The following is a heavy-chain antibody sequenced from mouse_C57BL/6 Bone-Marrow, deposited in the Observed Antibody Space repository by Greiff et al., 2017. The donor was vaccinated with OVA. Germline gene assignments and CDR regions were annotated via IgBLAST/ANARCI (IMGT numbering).Heavy chain of an antibody. V-gene: IGHV14-4*01. CDR3: TTDGYAWFAY. CDR1: GFNIKDDY. J-gene: IGHJ3*01. CDR2: IDPENGDT. Sequence: VQLQQSGAELVRPGASVKLSCTASGFNIKDDYMHWVKQRPEQGLEWIGWIDPENGDTEYASKFQGKATITADTSSNTAYLQLSSVTSEDTAVYYCTTDGYAWFAYWGQGTRVTGSA. D-gene: IGHD2-2*01.